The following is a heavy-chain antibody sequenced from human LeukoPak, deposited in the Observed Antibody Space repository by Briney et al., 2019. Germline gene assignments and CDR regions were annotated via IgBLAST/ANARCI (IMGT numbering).Heavy chain of an antibody. CDR3: AKEEGIRRGGDCPFDE. Sequence: GGSLRLSCAISGFRVFDYGVHWVRQAPGKGLEWVSMMSHDGSDKRYGDSVRGRFMLYRDTSKNTVYLQMDSLRPEDTALYFCAKEEGIRRGGDCPFDEWGQGTLVTVSS. CDR2: MSHDGSDK. D-gene: IGHD2-21*02. J-gene: IGHJ4*02. V-gene: IGHV3-30*18. CDR1: GFRVFDYG.